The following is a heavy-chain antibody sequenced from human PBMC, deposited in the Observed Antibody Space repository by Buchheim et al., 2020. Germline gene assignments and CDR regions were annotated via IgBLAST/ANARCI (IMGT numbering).Heavy chain of an antibody. D-gene: IGHD2-21*02. CDR2: IYYSGST. CDR3: ARFARPGAYCGGDCSTYYFDY. Sequence: QVQLQESGPGLVKPSQTLSLTCTVSGGSISSGGYYWSWIRQHPGKGLEWIGYIYYSGSTYYNPSLKSPVTISVDTSKNQFSLKLSSVTAADTAVYYCARFARPGAYCGGDCSTYYFDYWGQGTL. J-gene: IGHJ4*02. V-gene: IGHV4-31*01. CDR1: GGSISSGGYY.